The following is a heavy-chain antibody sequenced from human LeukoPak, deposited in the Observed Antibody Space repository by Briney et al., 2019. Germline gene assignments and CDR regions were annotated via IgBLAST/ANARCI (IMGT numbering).Heavy chain of an antibody. Sequence: SETLSLTCTVSGGSISSSSYYWGWIRQPPGKGLEWIGSIYYSGSTYYNPSLKSRVTISVDTSKNQFSLKLSSVTAADTAVYYCASNLLDYYDSSGTFDYWGQGTLVTVSS. CDR1: GGSISSSSYY. D-gene: IGHD3-22*01. CDR2: IYYSGST. J-gene: IGHJ4*02. CDR3: ASNLLDYYDSSGTFDY. V-gene: IGHV4-39*01.